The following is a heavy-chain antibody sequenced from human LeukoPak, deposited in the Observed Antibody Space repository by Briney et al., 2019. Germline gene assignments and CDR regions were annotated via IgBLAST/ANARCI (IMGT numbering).Heavy chain of an antibody. V-gene: IGHV4-59*01. CDR1: GGSISSYY. CDR3: ARVRRVERRIAAAGTVGNWFDP. Sequence: SETLSLTCTVSGGSISSYYWSWIRQPPGKGLEWIGYIYYSGSTNYNPSLKSRVTISVDTSKNQFSLKLSSATAADTAVYYWARVRRVERRIAAAGTVGNWFDPWGQGTLVTVSS. CDR2: IYYSGST. D-gene: IGHD6-13*01. J-gene: IGHJ5*02.